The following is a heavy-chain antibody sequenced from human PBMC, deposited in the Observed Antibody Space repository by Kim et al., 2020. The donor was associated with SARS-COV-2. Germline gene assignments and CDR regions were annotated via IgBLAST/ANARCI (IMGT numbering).Heavy chain of an antibody. D-gene: IGHD6-19*01. CDR2: IIPIFGTA. CDR3: ARGYSSGWLKSQFDY. J-gene: IGHJ4*02. CDR1: GGTFSSYA. Sequence: SVKVSCKASGGTFSSYAISWVRQAPGQGLEWMGGIIPIFGTANYAQKFQGRVTITADESTSTAYMELSSLRSEDTAVYYCARGYSSGWLKSQFDYWGQGTLVTVSS. V-gene: IGHV1-69*13.